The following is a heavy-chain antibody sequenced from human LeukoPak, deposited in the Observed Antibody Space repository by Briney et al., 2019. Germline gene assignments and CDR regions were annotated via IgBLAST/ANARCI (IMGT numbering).Heavy chain of an antibody. CDR2: IRSKANSYAT. Sequence: PGGSLRLSCAASGFTFRVSAMHWVRNASGKGLEWSGRIRSKANSYATAYAASVKGRFTISRDDSKNTAYLQMNSLKTGDTAVYYCTRRHSAGFEFDPWGQGTLVTVSS. V-gene: IGHV3-73*01. D-gene: IGHD6-13*01. CDR1: GFTFRVSA. CDR3: TRRHSAGFEFDP. J-gene: IGHJ5*02.